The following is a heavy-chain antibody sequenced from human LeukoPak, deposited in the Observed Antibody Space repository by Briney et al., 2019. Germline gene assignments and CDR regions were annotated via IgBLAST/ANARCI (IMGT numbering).Heavy chain of an antibody. CDR3: ARSYSSSWYGTGYFQH. CDR1: GFTVSSNY. V-gene: IGHV3-66*01. Sequence: GGSLRLSCAASGFTVSSNYMSWVRQAPGKGLEWVSVIYSGGSTYYADSVKGRFTISRDNSKNTLYLQMNSLRAEDTAVYYCARSYSSSWYGTGYFQHWGQGTLVTVSS. J-gene: IGHJ1*01. CDR2: IYSGGST. D-gene: IGHD6-13*01.